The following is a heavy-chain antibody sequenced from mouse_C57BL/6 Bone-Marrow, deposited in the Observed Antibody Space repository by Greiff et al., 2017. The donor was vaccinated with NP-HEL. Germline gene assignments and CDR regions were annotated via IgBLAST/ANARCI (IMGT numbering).Heavy chain of an antibody. J-gene: IGHJ1*03. V-gene: IGHV5-4*01. CDR1: GFTFSSYA. D-gene: IGHD2-2*01. Sequence: EVKLMESGGGLVKPGGSLKLSCAASGFTFSSYAMSWVRQTPEKRLEWVATISDGGSYTYYPDNVKGRFTISRDNAKNNLYLQMSHLKSEDTAMYYCARDDGYDEDWYFDVLGTGTTVTVSS. CDR3: ARDDGYDEDWYFDV. CDR2: ISDGGSYT.